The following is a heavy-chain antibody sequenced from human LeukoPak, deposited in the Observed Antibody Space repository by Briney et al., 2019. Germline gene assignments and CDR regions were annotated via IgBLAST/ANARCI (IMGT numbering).Heavy chain of an antibody. CDR3: VKDVGGSSFFDY. J-gene: IGHJ4*02. CDR2: ISGDASNT. D-gene: IGHD1-26*01. Sequence: SGGSLRLSCAASGFTFSTYGMAWVRQAPGRGLEWLSTISGDASNTHYADSMEGRFTISRDNSKSTLDLQMNSLRAEDTAVYYCVKDVGGSSFFDYWGLGILVTVSS. CDR1: GFTFSTYG. V-gene: IGHV3-23*01.